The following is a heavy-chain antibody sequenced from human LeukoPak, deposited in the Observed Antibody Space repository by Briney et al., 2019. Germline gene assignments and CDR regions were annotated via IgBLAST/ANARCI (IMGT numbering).Heavy chain of an antibody. CDR2: IYYSGST. D-gene: IGHD3-10*01. CDR1: GGSISSYY. Sequence: SETLSLTCTVSGGSISSYYWSWIRQPPGKGLEWIGYIYYSGSTNYNPSLKSRVTISVDTSKNQFSLKLSSVTAADTAVYYCARANRATMVRGGHMDVWGQGTTVTVSS. J-gene: IGHJ6*02. CDR3: ARANRATMVRGGHMDV. V-gene: IGHV4-59*01.